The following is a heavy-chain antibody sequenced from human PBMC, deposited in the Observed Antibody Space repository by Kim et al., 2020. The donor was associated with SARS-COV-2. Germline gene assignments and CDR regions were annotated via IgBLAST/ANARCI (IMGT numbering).Heavy chain of an antibody. V-gene: IGHV4-31*03. J-gene: IGHJ4*02. CDR1: GGSISSGGYY. Sequence: SETLSLTCTVSGGSISSGGYYWSWIRQHPGKGLEWIGYIYYSGSTYYNPSLKSRVTISVDTSKNQFSLKLSSVTAADTAVYYCARSITGTTGIDYWGQGTLVTVSS. D-gene: IGHD1-7*01. CDR2: IYYSGST. CDR3: ARSITGTTGIDY.